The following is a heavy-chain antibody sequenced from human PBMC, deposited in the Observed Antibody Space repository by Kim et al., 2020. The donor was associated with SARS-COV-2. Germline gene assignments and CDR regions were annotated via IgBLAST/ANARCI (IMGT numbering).Heavy chain of an antibody. J-gene: IGHJ6*01. V-gene: IGHV1-69*13. CDR1: GTTFKPNA. D-gene: IGHD5-12*01. CDR3: GSGGYSGYDFMGTYSYSAVAV. Sequence: SVKVSCQTSGTTFKPNAVNWVRQAPGQGLEWMGGIIPIYDSTKVARKFQGRVTLTADDSARIVYMDLTSLTSDDTAVYYCGSGGYSGYDFMGTYSYSAVAVWGQGTPVTVSS. CDR2: IIPIYDST.